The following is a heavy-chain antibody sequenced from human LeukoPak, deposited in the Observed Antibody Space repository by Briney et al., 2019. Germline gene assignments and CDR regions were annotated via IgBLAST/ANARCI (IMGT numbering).Heavy chain of an antibody. CDR2: IYHSGST. CDR1: GGSISSSSYY. V-gene: IGHV4-39*07. J-gene: IGHJ6*03. CDR3: AEVRQSYYYYMDV. Sequence: SETLSLTCTVSGGSISSSSYYWGWIRQPPGKGLEWIGSIYHSGSTYYNPSLKSRVTISVDTSKNQFSLNLNSVTAADTAVYYCAEVRQSYYYYMDVWGKGTTVTVSS.